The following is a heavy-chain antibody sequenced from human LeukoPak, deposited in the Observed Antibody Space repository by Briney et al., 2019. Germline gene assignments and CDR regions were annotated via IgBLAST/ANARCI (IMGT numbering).Heavy chain of an antibody. Sequence: GGSLRLSCAASGFTLSSYWMSWVRQAPGKGLEWVANIKYDGSGKYYADSVKGRFTISRDDAKNSLYLEMNRLRVEDTAVYYCARDLFSGSYQGDFWGQGTLVTVSS. CDR3: ARDLFSGSYQGDF. CDR1: GFTLSSYW. D-gene: IGHD1-26*01. V-gene: IGHV3-7*01. J-gene: IGHJ4*02. CDR2: IKYDGSGK.